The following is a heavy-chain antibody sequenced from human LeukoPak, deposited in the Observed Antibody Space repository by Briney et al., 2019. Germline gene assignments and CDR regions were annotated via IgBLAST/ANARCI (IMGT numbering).Heavy chain of an antibody. CDR3: ARAQYYYGSGSYERDY. Sequence: GGSLRLSCAASGFTFSSHAMHWVRQVPGKGLEWVADISHDGSNKYYEDSVKGRFTISRDNSKNTLYLQMNSLRAEDTAVYYCARAQYYYGSGSYERDYWGQGTLATVSS. CDR2: ISHDGSNK. CDR1: GFTFSSHA. D-gene: IGHD3-10*01. J-gene: IGHJ4*02. V-gene: IGHV3-30*14.